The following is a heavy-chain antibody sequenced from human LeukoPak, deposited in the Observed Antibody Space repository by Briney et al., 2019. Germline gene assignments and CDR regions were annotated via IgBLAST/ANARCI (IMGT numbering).Heavy chain of an antibody. V-gene: IGHV3-23*01. D-gene: IGHD3-10*01. CDR1: GFTFSSYA. Sequence: GGSLRLSCAASGFTFSSYAMSWVRRAPGKGLEWVSAISGSGGSTYYADSVKGRFTISRDNSKNTLYLQMNSLRAEDTAVYYCAKGERRLTMVRGGYFDYWGQGTLVTVSS. CDR3: AKGERRLTMVRGGYFDY. J-gene: IGHJ4*02. CDR2: ISGSGGST.